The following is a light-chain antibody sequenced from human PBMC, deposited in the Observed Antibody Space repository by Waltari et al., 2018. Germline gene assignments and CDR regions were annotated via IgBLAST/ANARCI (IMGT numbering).Light chain of an antibody. CDR1: QIISSY. V-gene: IGKV1-39*01. CDR2: AAS. Sequence: DIQMTQSPSSRSASVGDRVTITCRASQIISSYLNWYQQKPGKAPKLLIYAASSLQSGVPSRFSGSGSGTDFTLTIGSLQPEDFATYYCQQSYSTPFTLGPGTKVDIK. J-gene: IGKJ3*01. CDR3: QQSYSTPFT.